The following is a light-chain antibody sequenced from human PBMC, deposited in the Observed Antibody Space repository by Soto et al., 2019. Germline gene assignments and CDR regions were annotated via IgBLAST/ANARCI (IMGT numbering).Light chain of an antibody. CDR3: NSYTSSSSFV. J-gene: IGLJ1*01. CDR1: NSEIGDYNY. CDR2: EVT. Sequence: QSALAQPASVSGSPGQSITISCTGANSEIGDYNYVSWYQQHPGQAPKLLIHEVTNRPSGVSNRFSGSKSGDVASLTISGLQAEDEADYYCNSYTSSSSFVFGTGTKLTVL. V-gene: IGLV2-14*01.